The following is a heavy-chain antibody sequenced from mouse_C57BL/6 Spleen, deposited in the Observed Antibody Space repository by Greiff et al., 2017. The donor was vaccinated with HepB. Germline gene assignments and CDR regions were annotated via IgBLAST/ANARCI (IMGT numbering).Heavy chain of an antibody. J-gene: IGHJ1*03. CDR1: GYAFSSSW. V-gene: IGHV1-82*01. D-gene: IGHD1-1*01. CDR2: IYPGDGDT. CDR3: ARSSDYYGGSYWYFDV. Sequence: QVQLKESGPELVKPGASVKISCKASGYAFSSSWMNWVKQRPGKGLEWIGRIYPGDGDTNYNGKFKGKATLTADKSSSTAYMQLSSLTSEDSAVYFCARSSDYYGGSYWYFDVWGTGTTVTVSS.